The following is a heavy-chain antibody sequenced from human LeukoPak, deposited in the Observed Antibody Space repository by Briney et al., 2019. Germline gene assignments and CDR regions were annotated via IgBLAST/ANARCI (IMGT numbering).Heavy chain of an antibody. CDR1: SDSIVASY. V-gene: IGHV4-59*08. Sequence: SETLSLTCTVSSDSIVASYWSWIRQPPGKGLEWIGYIHYTGRTNYNPSLQSRITMSVDPSNNQFFLRLNSVTAADTAVYFCARLRPLEQVGAYYYHSMDVWGQGTTVVVSS. J-gene: IGHJ6*02. CDR2: IHYTGRT. CDR3: ARLRPLEQVGAYYYHSMDV. D-gene: IGHD1/OR15-1a*01.